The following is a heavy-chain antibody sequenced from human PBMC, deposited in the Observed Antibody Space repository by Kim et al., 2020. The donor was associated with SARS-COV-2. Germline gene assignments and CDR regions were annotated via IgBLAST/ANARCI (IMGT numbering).Heavy chain of an antibody. CDR2: LSGSGGNT. V-gene: IGHV3-23*01. CDR3: VKHSLRGSAYYFDY. J-gene: IGHJ4*02. CDR1: GFTFSSYS. D-gene: IGHD2-15*01. Sequence: GGSLRLSCAASGFTFSSYSMSWVRQAPGKGLEWVSVLSGSGGNTYSADSVKGRFTISRDNSKNTLYLQMNSLRAEDTAVYYCVKHSLRGSAYYFDYWGQGTLVTVSS.